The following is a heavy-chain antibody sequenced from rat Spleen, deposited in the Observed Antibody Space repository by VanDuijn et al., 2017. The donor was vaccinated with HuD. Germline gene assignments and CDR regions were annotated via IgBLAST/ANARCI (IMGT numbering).Heavy chain of an antibody. V-gene: IGHV5S10*01. CDR1: GFIFSDYA. Sequence: EVQLVESGGGLVQPGNSLKLSCAASGFIFSDYAMAWVRQSLRKGLEWVATINHDGRNTYYQDSEKGRFTISRDNAKNTLYLQMDGLRSEDTATYYWATPPMEGIGLFAYWGQGTLVTVSS. CDR2: INHDGRNT. J-gene: IGHJ3*01. D-gene: IGHD1-11*01. CDR3: ATPPMEGIGLFAY.